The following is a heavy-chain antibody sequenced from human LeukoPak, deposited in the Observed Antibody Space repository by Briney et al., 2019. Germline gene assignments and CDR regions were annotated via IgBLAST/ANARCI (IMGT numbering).Heavy chain of an antibody. CDR1: GFTVSSDY. CDR2: ISGSGGST. Sequence: GGSLRLSCAASGFTVSSDYMSWVRQAPGKGLEWVSAISGSGGSTYYADSVKGRFTISRDKSKNTLYLQMNSLRAEDTAVYYCAKSPLGGGWYYFDYWGQGTLVTVSS. J-gene: IGHJ4*02. CDR3: AKSPLGGGWYYFDY. D-gene: IGHD3-16*01. V-gene: IGHV3-23*01.